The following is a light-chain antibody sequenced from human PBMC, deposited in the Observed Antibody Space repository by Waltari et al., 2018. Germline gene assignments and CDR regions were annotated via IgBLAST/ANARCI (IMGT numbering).Light chain of an antibody. CDR1: NSNIGNNY. CDR3: ASWDSSLSAAGV. CDR2: DDN. V-gene: IGLV1-51*01. J-gene: IGLJ3*02. Sequence: QSVLTQPPSVSAAPGQKVTISCSGGNSNIGNNYVSWYQKFPGRAPRHIIFDDNQRPSGIPDRFSGSKSGTSATLAITGLQSGDEADYYCASWDSSLSAAGVFGGGTRLTVL.